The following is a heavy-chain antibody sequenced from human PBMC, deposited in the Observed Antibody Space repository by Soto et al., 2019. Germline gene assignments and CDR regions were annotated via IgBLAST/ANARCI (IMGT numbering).Heavy chain of an antibody. CDR1: GGSVNSDSHN. Sequence: SGTLSLSCTVSGGSVNSDSHNWSWIRQPPGKGLEWIGYIYYTGSTNYNPSLKSRVTISLDTSRNQFSLKLSSVTAADTAVFYCAREYPNQPGAFEVWGQGALLTVSS. V-gene: IGHV4-61*01. J-gene: IGHJ4*02. CDR2: IYYTGST. D-gene: IGHD1-26*01. CDR3: AREYPNQPGAFEV.